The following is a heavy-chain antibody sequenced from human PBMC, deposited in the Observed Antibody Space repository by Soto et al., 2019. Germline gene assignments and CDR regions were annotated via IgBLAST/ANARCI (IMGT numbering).Heavy chain of an antibody. V-gene: IGHV4-59*08. CDR3: ARGRTVTSFFGL. Sequence: QVQLQESGPGLVKPSETLSLTCTVSGGSISTYYWAWIRQPPGKGLEWIGYIYYSGSSNYNLSLNSRVTRSVDTSKNQFSLKLSSVTAADTAVYYCARGRTVTSFFGLWGQGTLVTVSS. CDR2: IYYSGSS. D-gene: IGHD4-17*01. CDR1: GGSISTYY. J-gene: IGHJ4*02.